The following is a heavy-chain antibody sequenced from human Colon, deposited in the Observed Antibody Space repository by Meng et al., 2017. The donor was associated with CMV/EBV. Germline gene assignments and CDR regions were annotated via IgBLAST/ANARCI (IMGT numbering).Heavy chain of an antibody. Sequence: SGFFFGHFTRDWVRQAPGKGLEWVASISSHDDYIFYADSVKGRFTISRDNANNSVYLQMHSLRAEDTAVYYCARDIVDPLWSGEVFAYWGQGTLVTVSS. D-gene: IGHD3-10*01. CDR3: ARDIVDPLWSGEVFAY. J-gene: IGHJ4*02. CDR2: ISSHDDYI. V-gene: IGHV3-21*01. CDR1: GFFFGHFT.